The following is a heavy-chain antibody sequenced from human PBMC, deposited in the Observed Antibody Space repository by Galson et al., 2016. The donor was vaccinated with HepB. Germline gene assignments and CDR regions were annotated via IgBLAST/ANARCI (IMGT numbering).Heavy chain of an antibody. CDR3: AKSSEVYGSSWYFHFDY. V-gene: IGHV3-23*01. Sequence: SLRLSCAASGFSFRSYAMSWVRQAPGKGLEWVSAISGSGGSTYYADSVKGRFTISRDNSKNTLYLQTNSLRAEDTAVYYCAKSSEVYGSSWYFHFDYWGQGTLVTVSS. J-gene: IGHJ4*02. CDR2: ISGSGGST. D-gene: IGHD6-13*01. CDR1: GFSFRSYA.